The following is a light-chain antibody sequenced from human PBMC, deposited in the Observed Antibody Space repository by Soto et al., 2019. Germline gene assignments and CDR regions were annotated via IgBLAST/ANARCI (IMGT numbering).Light chain of an antibody. CDR1: SSDVGGHNY. CDR3: SSSTSSNPLV. CDR2: DVS. V-gene: IGLV2-14*03. J-gene: IGLJ2*01. Sequence: QSALTQPASVSGSPGQSITISCTGTSSDVGGHNYVSWYQQHPGKAPKLMIYDVSNRPSGVPNRFSGSKSGNTASLTISGLQAEEDADYYYSSSTSSNPLVFGGGTTLTVL.